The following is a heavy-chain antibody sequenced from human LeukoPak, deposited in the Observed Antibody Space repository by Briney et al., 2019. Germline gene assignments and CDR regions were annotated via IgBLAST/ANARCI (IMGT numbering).Heavy chain of an antibody. V-gene: IGHV3-7*03. CDR3: ARLSCSSTNCYTFLNY. D-gene: IGHD2-2*01. CDR1: GFTFRSHW. CDR2: INQDASDK. J-gene: IGHJ4*02. Sequence: PGGSLRLSCAASGFTFRSHWMSWVRQAPGEGLEWVASINQDASDKRYVDSVKGRFTISRDNTKTPLYLQMDSLRTEDTAIYYCARLSCSSTNCYTFLNYWGQGTLVTVSS.